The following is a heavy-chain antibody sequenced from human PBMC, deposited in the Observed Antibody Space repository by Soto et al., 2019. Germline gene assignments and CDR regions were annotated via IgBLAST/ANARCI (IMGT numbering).Heavy chain of an antibody. CDR2: IIPIFGTA. CDR1: GGTFSSYA. J-gene: IGHJ6*02. Sequence: SVKVSCKASGGTFSSYAISWVRQAPGQGLEWMGGIIPIFGTANYAQKFQGRVTITADESTSTAYMELSSLRSEDTAVYYCARDREDNWNDDTYYYGMDVWGQGTTVTVSS. V-gene: IGHV1-69*13. CDR3: ARDREDNWNDDTYYYGMDV. D-gene: IGHD1-20*01.